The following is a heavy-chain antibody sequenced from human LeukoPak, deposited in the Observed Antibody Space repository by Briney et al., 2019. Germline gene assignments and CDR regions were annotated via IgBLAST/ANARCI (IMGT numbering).Heavy chain of an antibody. Sequence: PGESLTLSCAASGFTFSNYVSNWVRQAPGKGLEWLAVISYDGTNKYYADFVKGRFTISRDHSQSTVDLQMNTLGGADTAVYYCVRSPTYYNMDVWGKGTTVTVSS. J-gene: IGHJ6*03. CDR3: VRSPTYYNMDV. CDR2: ISYDGTNK. V-gene: IGHV3-30*03. CDR1: GFTFSNYV.